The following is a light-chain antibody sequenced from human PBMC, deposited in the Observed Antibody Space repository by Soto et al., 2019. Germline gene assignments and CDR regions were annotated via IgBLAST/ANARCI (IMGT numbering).Light chain of an antibody. CDR1: SSDVGGSNY. J-gene: IGLJ1*01. Sequence: QSALTQPASVSGSPGQSITISCTGTSSDVGGSNYVSWYQQHPGKAPNLMIYDVSNRPSGVSNRFSGSKSGNTASLTISGLQAEDEADYYCGSYSSRSTLYVFGTGTKLTVL. CDR3: GSYSSRSTLYV. CDR2: DVS. V-gene: IGLV2-14*03.